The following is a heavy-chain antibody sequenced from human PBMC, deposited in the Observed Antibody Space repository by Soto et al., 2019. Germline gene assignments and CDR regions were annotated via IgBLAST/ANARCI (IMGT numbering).Heavy chain of an antibody. CDR2: IYHSGST. J-gene: IGHJ5*02. CDR1: GGSISSSNW. CDR3: ARVWTTVTNWFDP. D-gene: IGHD4-17*01. V-gene: IGHV4-4*02. Sequence: QVQLQESGPGLVKPSGTLSLTCAVSGGSISSSNWWSWVRQPPGKGLEWIGEIYHSGSTNYNPSLQSRVTISVDTSKNQFSLKLSSVTAADTAVYYCARVWTTVTNWFDPWGQGTLVTVSS.